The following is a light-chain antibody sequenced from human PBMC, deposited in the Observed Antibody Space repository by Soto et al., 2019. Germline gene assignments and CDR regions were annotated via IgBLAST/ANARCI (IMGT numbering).Light chain of an antibody. J-gene: IGLJ1*01. Sequence: QSALTQPASVSGSPGQSITIPCTGNSGFVGSFSLVSWFQQHPGKAPKVMISEGHRRPSGVPDRFSGSTSVNTASLTISGLQADDEAEYYCCLYVGATTYVFGTGTKLTVL. V-gene: IGLV2-23*01. CDR2: EGH. CDR3: CLYVGATTYV. CDR1: SGFVGSFSL.